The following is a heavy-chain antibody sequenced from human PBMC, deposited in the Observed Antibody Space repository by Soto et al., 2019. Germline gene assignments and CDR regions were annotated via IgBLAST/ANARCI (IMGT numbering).Heavy chain of an antibody. D-gene: IGHD4-17*01. CDR3: ASSSVTVTTAVYYYYGMDV. CDR1: GFTVSSNY. J-gene: IGHJ6*02. Sequence: EVQLVETGGGLIQPGGSLRLSCAASGFTVSSNYMSWVRQAPGKGLEWVSVIYSGGSTYYADSVKGRFTISRDNSKNKLYLQMNSLRAEDTAVYYCASSSVTVTTAVYYYYGMDVWGQGTTVTVSS. CDR2: IYSGGST. V-gene: IGHV3-53*02.